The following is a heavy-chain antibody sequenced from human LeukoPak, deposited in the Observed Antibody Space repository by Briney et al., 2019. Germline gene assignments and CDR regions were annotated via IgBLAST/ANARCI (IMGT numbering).Heavy chain of an antibody. CDR3: ARDPGRSPDY. CDR1: GFTFSHYS. CDR2: INSNGDDT. J-gene: IGHJ4*02. Sequence: PGGSLRLSCEASGFTFSHYSMHWVRQAPGKGLEYVSAINSNGDDTYYVNSVKGRFTISRDNSKNTLYLQMGSLRAEDMAVYYCARDPGRSPDYWGQGTLVTVSS. V-gene: IGHV3-64*01. D-gene: IGHD1-26*01.